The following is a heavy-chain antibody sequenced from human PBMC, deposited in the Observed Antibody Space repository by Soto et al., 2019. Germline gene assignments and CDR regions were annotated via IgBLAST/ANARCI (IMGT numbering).Heavy chain of an antibody. D-gene: IGHD7-27*01. CDR3: ARGPSGDKVDS. Sequence: SETLSLTCTVSGGPISTVDYWWSWIRQSPDMGLEWIGHIYDGGRTYNNPSLESRVTMSVDTSKSQLSLTLSAVSAADTAVYYCARGPSGDKVDSWGQGTLVTVSS. CDR2: IYDGGRT. CDR1: GGPISTVDYW. V-gene: IGHV4-30-4*01. J-gene: IGHJ4*02.